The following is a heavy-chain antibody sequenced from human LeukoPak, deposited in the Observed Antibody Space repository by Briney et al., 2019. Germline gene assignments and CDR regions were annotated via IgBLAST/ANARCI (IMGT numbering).Heavy chain of an antibody. J-gene: IGHJ5*02. D-gene: IGHD1-26*01. CDR3: VKDVGVTSRYWFDP. CDR1: GFTFSSYA. Sequence: PGGSLTLSCAASGFTFSSYAMSWLRQAPGKGREWVLAISGSGGSQHYAESVKGLFTISRDNSKSTLYLQMNSLRAEDTAVFYCVKDVGVTSRYWFDPWGQGTQVTVSS. V-gene: IGHV3-23*01. CDR2: ISGSGGSQ.